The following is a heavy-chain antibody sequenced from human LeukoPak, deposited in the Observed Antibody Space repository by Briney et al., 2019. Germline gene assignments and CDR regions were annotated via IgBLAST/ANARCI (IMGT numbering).Heavy chain of an antibody. CDR3: ARGPYDYVWGSYPKNDY. V-gene: IGHV1-18*01. D-gene: IGHD3-16*02. CDR1: GYTFTSYG. CDR2: ISAYNGNT. J-gene: IGHJ4*02. Sequence: ASVKVSCKASGYTFTSYGISWVRQAPGQGLEWMGWISAYNGNTNYAQKLQGRVTMTTDTSTSTAYMELRSLRSDDTAVYYCARGPYDYVWGSYPKNDYWGQGTLVTASS.